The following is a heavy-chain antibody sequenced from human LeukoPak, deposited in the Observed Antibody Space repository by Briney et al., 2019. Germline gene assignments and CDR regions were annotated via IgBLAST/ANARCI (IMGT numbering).Heavy chain of an antibody. CDR1: GGTFSSYT. CDR2: IIPILGIA. CDR3: ARAHDGGYYVDY. D-gene: IGHD3-3*01. J-gene: IGHJ4*02. V-gene: IGHV1-69*02. Sequence: SVKVSCKASGGTFSSYTISWVRQAPGQGLEWMGRIIPILGIANYAQKFQGRVTITADKSTSTAYMELSSLRSEDTAVYYCARAHDGGYYVDYWGQGTLVTVSS.